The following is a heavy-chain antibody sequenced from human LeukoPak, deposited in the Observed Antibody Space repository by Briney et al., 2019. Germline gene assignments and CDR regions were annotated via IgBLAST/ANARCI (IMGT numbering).Heavy chain of an antibody. V-gene: IGHV3-53*04. CDR2: IYTSGNT. J-gene: IGHJ3*02. D-gene: IGHD4-17*01. CDR3: ARHSRGDYTPGGDAFDI. Sequence: GGSLRLSCVVTGFTVSSNYMSWIRQAPGKGLEWVSVIYTSGNTYYADSVQGRFTVSRQNARNTLFLQMNRLRLDDTAIYYCARHSRGDYTPGGDAFDIWGQGTMVTVSS. CDR1: GFTVSSNY.